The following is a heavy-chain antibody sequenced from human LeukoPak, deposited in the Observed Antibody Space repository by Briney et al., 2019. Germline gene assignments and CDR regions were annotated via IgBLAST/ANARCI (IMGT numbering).Heavy chain of an antibody. CDR2: IHYRGTT. V-gene: IGHV4-59*01. Sequence: SETLSLTCTVSGGSISSYYWSWIRQPPGKGLEWIGYIHYRGTTKYNPSLKSRVTISVDTSKNQLSLKLNSVTAADTAVYYCARDTPPNALDYWGQGTLVTVSS. CDR3: ARDTPPNALDY. J-gene: IGHJ4*02. CDR1: GGSISSYY. D-gene: IGHD2-2*01.